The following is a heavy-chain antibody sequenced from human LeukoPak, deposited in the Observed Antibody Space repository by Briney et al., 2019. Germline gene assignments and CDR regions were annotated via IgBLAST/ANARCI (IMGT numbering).Heavy chain of an antibody. CDR3: ARDTYYYDSSGYWADY. Sequence: SETLSLTCTVSGGSISSYYWSWIRQPPGKGLEWIGYIYYSGSTNYNPSLKSRVTISVDTSKNQFSLKLSSVTAADTAVYYCARDTYYYDSSGYWADYWGQGTLVTVSS. CDR1: GGSISSYY. J-gene: IGHJ4*02. D-gene: IGHD3-22*01. CDR2: IYYSGST. V-gene: IGHV4-59*01.